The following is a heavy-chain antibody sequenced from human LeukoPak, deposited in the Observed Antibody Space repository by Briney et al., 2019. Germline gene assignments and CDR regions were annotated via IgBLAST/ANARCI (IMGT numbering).Heavy chain of an antibody. D-gene: IGHD2-21*02. V-gene: IGHV3-20*04. CDR1: GFTFDDYG. CDR3: ARTFCGGDCSSARPIDY. CDR2: INWNGGST. Sequence: GGSLRLSCAASGFTFDDYGMSWVRQAPGKGLEWVSGINWNGGSTGYADSVKGRFTISRDNAKNSLCLQMNSLRAEDTAVYYCARTFCGGDCSSARPIDYWGQGTLVTVSS. J-gene: IGHJ4*02.